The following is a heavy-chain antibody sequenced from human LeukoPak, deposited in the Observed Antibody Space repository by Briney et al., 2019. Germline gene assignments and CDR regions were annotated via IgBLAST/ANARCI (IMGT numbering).Heavy chain of an antibody. CDR2: INANNGDT. CDR1: GYTFTNYG. D-gene: IGHD2-2*01. Sequence: ASVKVSCKASGYTFTNYGITWVRQAPGQGLEWMGWINANNGDTNYAQNLQGRVTMTRDTSTSTVYMELSSLRSEDTAVYYCARDGVEGVVVPAAIPSDGMDVWGQGTTVTVSS. CDR3: ARDGVEGVVVPAAIPSDGMDV. J-gene: IGHJ6*02. V-gene: IGHV1-18*01.